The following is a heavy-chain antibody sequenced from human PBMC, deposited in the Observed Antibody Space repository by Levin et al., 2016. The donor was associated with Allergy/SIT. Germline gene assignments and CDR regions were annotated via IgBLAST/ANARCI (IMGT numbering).Heavy chain of an antibody. CDR3: VREPRAVADTSVRDAFDI. CDR2: TWYDGTNQ. J-gene: IGHJ3*02. D-gene: IGHD6-19*01. CDR1: GFNFSNYA. V-gene: IGHV3-33*01. Sequence: GGSLRLSCEVSGFNFSNYAMHWVRQAPGKGLEWVSVTWYDGTNQAYADSVKGRFTISRDNVKSTLYLHMNSLRAEDTAVYYCVREPRAVADTSVRDAFDIWGQGTRVSVSS.